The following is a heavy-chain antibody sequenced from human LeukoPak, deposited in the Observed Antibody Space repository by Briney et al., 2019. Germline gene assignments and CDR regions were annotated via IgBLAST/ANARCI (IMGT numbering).Heavy chain of an antibody. Sequence: ASVKVSCKASGYTFTGYYMHWVRQAPGQGLEWMGRINPNSGGTNYAQKFQGRVTMTRNTSISTAYMELSSLRSEDTAVYYCARDAYDYVWGSYRHLPDYWGQGTLVTVSS. CDR2: INPNSGGT. V-gene: IGHV1-2*06. J-gene: IGHJ4*02. D-gene: IGHD3-16*02. CDR1: GYTFTGYY. CDR3: ARDAYDYVWGSYRHLPDY.